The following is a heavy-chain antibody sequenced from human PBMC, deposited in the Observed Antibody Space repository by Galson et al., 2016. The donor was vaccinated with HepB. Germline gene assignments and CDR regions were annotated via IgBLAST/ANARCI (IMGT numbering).Heavy chain of an antibody. CDR1: GVTFGTAC. V-gene: IGHV3-23*01. J-gene: IGHJ4*02. CDR2: MSCSGGSA. Sequence: SLRLSCAASGVTFGTACMSWCRQAPGKGLEWVSDMSCSGGSAYYAASVKGRFPITRDTSKNTLYLPMDSLTVANTAVYYCARERDFDPKVYFDYWGQGILVIVSS. D-gene: IGHD1-1*01. CDR3: ARERDFDPKVYFDY.